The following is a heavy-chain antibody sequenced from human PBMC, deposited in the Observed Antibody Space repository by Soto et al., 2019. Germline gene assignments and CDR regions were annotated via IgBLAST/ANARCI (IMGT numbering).Heavy chain of an antibody. CDR2: IYPRDSDT. D-gene: IGHD2-8*02. CDR1: GYSFTRYW. J-gene: IGHJ4*02. CDR3: ARVRESTAAFDY. Sequence: GESLKISCKGSGYSFTRYWIGRVRQMPGKGLEWMGIIYPRDSDTRYSPSFQGQVTISADKSISTAYLQWSSLKASDTAMYDCARVRESTAAFDYWGQGTLVTVSP. V-gene: IGHV5-51*01.